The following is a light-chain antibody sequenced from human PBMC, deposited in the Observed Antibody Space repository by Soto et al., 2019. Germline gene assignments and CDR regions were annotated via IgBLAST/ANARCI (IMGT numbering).Light chain of an antibody. CDR3: LQDSKYPRT. V-gene: IGKV1-6*01. J-gene: IGKJ1*01. CDR2: GSS. CDR1: QDIGTE. Sequence: AIQMTQSPSSLSASVGDRLTITCRASQDIGTELGWYQQEAGKAPKLLIYGSSILQSGVPSRFSGSGSGTDFTLTISRLQPEDFATYYCLQDSKYPRTFGQGTKVEI.